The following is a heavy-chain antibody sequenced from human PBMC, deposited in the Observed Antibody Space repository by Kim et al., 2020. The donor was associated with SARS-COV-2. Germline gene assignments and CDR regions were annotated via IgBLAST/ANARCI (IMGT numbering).Heavy chain of an antibody. V-gene: IGHV4-34*01. J-gene: IGHJ6*02. CDR2: INHSGST. D-gene: IGHD6-19*01. CDR1: GGSFSGYY. Sequence: SETLSLTCAVYGGSFSGYYWSWIRQPPGKGLEWIGEINHSGSTNYNPSLKSRVTISVDTSKNQFSLKLSSVTAADTAVYYCARASSPLAGRVRAHYYYGMDVWGQGTTVTVSS. CDR3: ARASSPLAGRVRAHYYYGMDV.